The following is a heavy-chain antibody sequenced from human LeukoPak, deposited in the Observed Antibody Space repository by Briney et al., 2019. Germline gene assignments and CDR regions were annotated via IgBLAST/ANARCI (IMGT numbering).Heavy chain of an antibody. J-gene: IGHJ6*02. CDR2: INPSGGST. Sequence: ASVKVSCKASGYTFTSYYMHWVRQAPGQGLEWMGIINPSGGSTSYAQKFQGRVTMTTDTSTSTAYMELRSLRSDDTAVYYCARVSVVKPRDYYYYGMDVWGQGTTVTVSS. CDR3: ARVSVVKPRDYYYYGMDV. CDR1: GYTFTSYY. V-gene: IGHV1-46*01. D-gene: IGHD2-21*01.